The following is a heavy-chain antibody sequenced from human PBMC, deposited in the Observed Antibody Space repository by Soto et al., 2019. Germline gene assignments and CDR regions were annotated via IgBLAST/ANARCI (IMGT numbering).Heavy chain of an antibody. V-gene: IGHV3-23*01. Sequence: PGGSLRLSCAASGFTFSSYAMSWVRQAPGKGLEWVSSISGSGGGTYYADSVKGRFTISRDNSKNTLYLQMNSLRAEDTAVYYCANIEYSSSPPHDYWGRGTLAPVSS. CDR1: GFTFSSYA. CDR2: ISGSGGGT. J-gene: IGHJ4*02. CDR3: ANIEYSSSPPHDY. D-gene: IGHD6-6*01.